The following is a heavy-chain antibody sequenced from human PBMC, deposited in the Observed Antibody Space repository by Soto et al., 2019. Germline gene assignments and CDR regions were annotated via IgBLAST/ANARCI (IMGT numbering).Heavy chain of an antibody. J-gene: IGHJ4*02. Sequence: EVQLVESGGGLVQPGRSLRLSCAASGFTFDDYAMHWVRQAPGKGLEWVSGISWNSGSIGYADSVKGRFTISRDNAKNSLYLQMNSLRAEDTALYYCAKSPSDANDFWSGYWGAFDYWGQGTLVTVSS. D-gene: IGHD3-3*01. CDR2: ISWNSGSI. CDR1: GFTFDDYA. V-gene: IGHV3-9*01. CDR3: AKSPSDANDFWSGYWGAFDY.